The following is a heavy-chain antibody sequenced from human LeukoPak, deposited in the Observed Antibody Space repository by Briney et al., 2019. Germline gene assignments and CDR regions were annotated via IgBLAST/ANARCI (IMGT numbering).Heavy chain of an antibody. Sequence: GGSLRLSCAASGFTFSSYAMSWVRQAPGKGLEWVSGIGGSGGSTSYADSVKGRFTISRDDSKNTLYLQMNSLRAEDTALYYCAKGSFSDWGYFDFWGQGTLVTVSS. CDR2: IGGSGGST. J-gene: IGHJ4*02. D-gene: IGHD7-27*01. CDR1: GFTFSSYA. CDR3: AKGSFSDWGYFDF. V-gene: IGHV3-23*01.